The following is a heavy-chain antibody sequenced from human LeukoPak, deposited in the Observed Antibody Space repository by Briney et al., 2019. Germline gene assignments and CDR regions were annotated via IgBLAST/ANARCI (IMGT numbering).Heavy chain of an antibody. D-gene: IGHD1-1*01. CDR3: AREPTGDY. CDR2: ISSGGTFM. J-gene: IGHJ4*02. V-gene: IGHV3-21*01. Sequence: PGGSLRLSCAASGFTFSSYSINWVRQAPGKGLEWVSSISSGGTFMYYADSVKGRFTISRDNAKKSVFLQMNSLRAEDSAVYCCAREPTGDYWGQGMLVTVSS. CDR1: GFTFSSYS.